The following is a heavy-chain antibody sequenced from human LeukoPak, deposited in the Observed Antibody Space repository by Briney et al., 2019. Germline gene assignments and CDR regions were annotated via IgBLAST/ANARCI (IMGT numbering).Heavy chain of an antibody. CDR3: ARATYSYYMDV. J-gene: IGHJ6*03. V-gene: IGHV4-39*07. CDR1: GGSISSSTYY. CDR2: IYYSGST. D-gene: IGHD5-12*01. Sequence: SETLSLTCTVSGGSISSSTYYWGWIRQPPGKGLEWIGSIYYSGSTYYNPSLKSRVTISVDTSKNQFSLKLSSVTAADTAVYYCARATYSYYMDVWGKGTTVTVSS.